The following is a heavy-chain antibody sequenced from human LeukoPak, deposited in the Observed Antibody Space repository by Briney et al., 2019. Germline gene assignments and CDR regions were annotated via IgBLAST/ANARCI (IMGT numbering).Heavy chain of an antibody. V-gene: IGHV3-23*01. Sequence: GSLRLSCAASGFTFSNNALSWVRQAPGKGLEWVSVISGSGGSTYYADSVKGRFTISRDNSKNTLYLQMDSLRAGDTAVYYCARGRLRVIDAFDIWGQGTMVTVSS. J-gene: IGHJ3*02. D-gene: IGHD2-21*01. CDR2: ISGSGGST. CDR3: ARGRLRVIDAFDI. CDR1: GFTFSNNA.